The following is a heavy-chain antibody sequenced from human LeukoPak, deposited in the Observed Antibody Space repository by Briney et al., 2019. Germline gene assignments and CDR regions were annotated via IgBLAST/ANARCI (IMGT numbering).Heavy chain of an antibody. CDR2: IYYSGSA. J-gene: IGHJ4*02. CDR1: GGSFSGYY. V-gene: IGHV4-34*01. CDR3: ARVRLYCSGGSCYPFYFDY. D-gene: IGHD2-15*01. Sequence: SETLSLTCAVYGGSFSGYYWGWIRQPPGKGLEWIGSIYYSGSAYYNPSLKSRVTISVDTSKNQFSLKLSSVTAADTAVYYCARVRLYCSGGSCYPFYFDYWGQGTLVTVSS.